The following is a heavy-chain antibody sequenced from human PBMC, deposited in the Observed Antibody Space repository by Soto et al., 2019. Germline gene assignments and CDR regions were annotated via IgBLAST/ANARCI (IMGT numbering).Heavy chain of an antibody. CDR3: AKIVIPGGVGYCSSTSCYGMDV. CDR2: ISYDGSNK. V-gene: IGHV3-30*18. D-gene: IGHD2-2*01. Sequence: AGGSLRLSCAASGFTFSSYGMHWVRQAPGKGLEWVAVISYDGSNKYYADSVKGRFTISRDNSKNTLYLQMNSLRAEDTAVYYWAKIVIPGGVGYCSSTSCYGMDVWGQGTTVTVSS. J-gene: IGHJ6*02. CDR1: GFTFSSYG.